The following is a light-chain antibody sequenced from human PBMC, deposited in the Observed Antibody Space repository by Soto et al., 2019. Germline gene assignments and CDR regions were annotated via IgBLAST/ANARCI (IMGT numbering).Light chain of an antibody. CDR1: QSVSSY. CDR2: DAS. J-gene: IGKJ1*01. V-gene: IGKV3-11*01. CDR3: QQRSNWLGT. Sequence: EIVLTQSPATLSLSPGERATLSCRASQSVSSYLAWYQQKPGQAPRLLIYDASNRATGIPARFSGSGSGTDFTLTISSLEPEDFAVYYCQQRSNWLGTFVQGTKVEIK.